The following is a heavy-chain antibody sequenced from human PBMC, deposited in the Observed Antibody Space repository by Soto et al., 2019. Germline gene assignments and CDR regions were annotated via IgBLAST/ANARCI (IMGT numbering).Heavy chain of an antibody. V-gene: IGHV3-48*03. CDR2: ISSSGSTR. J-gene: IGHJ4*02. Sequence: EVQLVESGGGLVQPGGSLRLSCAASGFTFSSYEMNWVRQAPGKGLEWVSYISSSGSTRYYADSVKDRFTISRDNAKNSLYLQLNSLRAENTAVYYCARFAAYFDYWGQGTLVTVSS. CDR1: GFTFSSYE. CDR3: ARFAAYFDY. D-gene: IGHD2-15*01.